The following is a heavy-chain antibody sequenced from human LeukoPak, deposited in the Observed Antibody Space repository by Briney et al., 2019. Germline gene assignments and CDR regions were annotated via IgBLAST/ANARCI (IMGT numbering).Heavy chain of an antibody. CDR3: TRGPGIAVTGSLY. CDR1: GFTFDDYA. V-gene: IGHV3-49*04. D-gene: IGHD6-19*01. J-gene: IGHJ4*02. Sequence: PGRSLRLSCTASGFTFDDYALTWVRQAPGKGLEWVGFIRSKAYGGTAEYAASVKGRFTISRDDSKSISYLQMNSLKTEYTAVYYCTRGPGIAVTGSLYWGQGTLVTVSS. CDR2: IRSKAYGGTA.